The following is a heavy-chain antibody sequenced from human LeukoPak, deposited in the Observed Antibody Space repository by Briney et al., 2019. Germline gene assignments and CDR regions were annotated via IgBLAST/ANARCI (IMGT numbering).Heavy chain of an antibody. Sequence: GRSLRLSCAASGFTFSSYGMHWVRRAPGKGLAWVAVIWFDGSNKNYADSVKGRFTISRDNSKNTVYLRMNSLRAEDTAVYYCARDRSGPGYHFDYWGQGTLVTVSS. D-gene: IGHD1-1*01. CDR1: GFTFSSYG. J-gene: IGHJ4*02. CDR2: IWFDGSNK. V-gene: IGHV3-33*01. CDR3: ARDRSGPGYHFDY.